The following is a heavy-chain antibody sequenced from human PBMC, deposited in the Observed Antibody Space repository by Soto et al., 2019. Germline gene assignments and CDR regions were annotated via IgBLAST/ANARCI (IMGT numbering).Heavy chain of an antibody. D-gene: IGHD4-17*01. CDR2: INAGTGNT. CDR1: GYTFTSYA. CDR3: ARDTAPSDV. J-gene: IGHJ6*02. V-gene: IGHV1-3*01. Sequence: QVQLVQSGAEVKKPGASVKVSCKASGYTFTSYAMHWVRQGPGQRLEWMGRINAGTGNTKYSQKIQGRVTITRDTSASTAYMELSSLRSEDTAVYSCARDTAPSDVWGQGTTVTVSS.